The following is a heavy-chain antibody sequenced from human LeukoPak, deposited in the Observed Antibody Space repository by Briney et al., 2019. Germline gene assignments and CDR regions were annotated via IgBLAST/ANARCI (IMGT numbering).Heavy chain of an antibody. V-gene: IGHV3-23*01. Sequence: GGSLRLSCAASGFTFGSYSMNWVRQAPGKGLEWVSAIGGSGDTTYYADSVKGRFTISRDYSKNTLYLQMNSLRAEDTAVYYCAKFHIVVVNGYFDYWGQGTLVTVSS. CDR1: GFTFGSYS. CDR2: IGGSGDTT. J-gene: IGHJ4*02. D-gene: IGHD2-21*01. CDR3: AKFHIVVVNGYFDY.